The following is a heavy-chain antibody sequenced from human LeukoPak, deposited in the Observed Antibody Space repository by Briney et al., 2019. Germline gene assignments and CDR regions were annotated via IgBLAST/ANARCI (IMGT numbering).Heavy chain of an antibody. D-gene: IGHD6-19*01. V-gene: IGHV1-18*01. CDR3: ARDDTGIAVAGIDY. J-gene: IGHJ4*02. Sequence: ASVKVSCKASGYTFTSYGISWVRQAPGQGLEWMGWISAYNGNTNYAQKLQGRVTMTTDTSTSTAYMELRSLRSDDTAVYYCARDDTGIAVAGIDYWGQGTLVTVSS. CDR2: ISAYNGNT. CDR1: GYTFTSYG.